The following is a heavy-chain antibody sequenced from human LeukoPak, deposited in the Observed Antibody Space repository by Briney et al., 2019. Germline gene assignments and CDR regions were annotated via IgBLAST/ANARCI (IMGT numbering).Heavy chain of an antibody. J-gene: IGHJ4*02. Sequence: SETLSLTCTVSGGSIISSSYYWGWIRQPPGKGLEWIGSIYYSGNTYYNPSLKSRVTISADTSNNQFYLKLRSVTAADTAVYYCARLWSGLRPPDYWGQGTLVTVSS. V-gene: IGHV4-39*01. CDR1: GGSIISSSYY. D-gene: IGHD3-3*01. CDR2: IYYSGNT. CDR3: ARLWSGLRPPDY.